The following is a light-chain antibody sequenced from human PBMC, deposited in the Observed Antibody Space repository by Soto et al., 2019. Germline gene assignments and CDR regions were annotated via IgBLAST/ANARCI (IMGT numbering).Light chain of an antibody. V-gene: IGKV1-17*01. CDR1: QSISGK. J-gene: IGKJ4*01. CDR3: QQLNSYPLT. CDR2: AAS. Sequence: DIQVTQSPSSLSASVGYTFTITCRTSQSISGKLSWYQQKPGKAPNLLIYAASRLQSGVPPRFSASGSGTEFTLIISSLQPEDFATYYCQQLNSYPLTFGGGTKVDIK.